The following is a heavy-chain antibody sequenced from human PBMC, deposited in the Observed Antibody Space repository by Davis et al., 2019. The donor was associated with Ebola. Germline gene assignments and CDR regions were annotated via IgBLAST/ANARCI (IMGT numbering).Heavy chain of an antibody. J-gene: IGHJ4*02. V-gene: IGHV1-46*01. CDR2: INPSGGST. CDR3: ARANYYDSSGYYPWLLDY. CDR1: GYTFTSYY. D-gene: IGHD3-22*01. Sequence: ASVTVSCKASGYTFTSYYMHWVRQAPGQGLEWMGIINPSGGSTSYAQKFQGRVTMTRDTSTSTVYMELSSLRSEDTAVYYCARANYYDSSGYYPWLLDYWGQGTLVTVSS.